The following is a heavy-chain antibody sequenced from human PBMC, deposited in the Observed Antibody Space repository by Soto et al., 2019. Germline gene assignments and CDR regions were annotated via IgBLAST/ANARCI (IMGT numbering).Heavy chain of an antibody. Sequence: PGGSLRLSCAASGFTFDDYAMHWVRQAPGKGLEWVSGISWNSGSIGYADSVKGRFTISRDNAKNSLYLQMNSLRAEDTALYYCAKDIPLGGMDVWGQGTTVTVSS. CDR1: GFTFDDYA. V-gene: IGHV3-9*01. CDR2: ISWNSGSI. CDR3: AKDIPLGGMDV. J-gene: IGHJ6*02.